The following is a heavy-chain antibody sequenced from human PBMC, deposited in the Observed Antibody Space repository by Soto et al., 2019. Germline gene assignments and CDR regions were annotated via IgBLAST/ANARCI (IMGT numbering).Heavy chain of an antibody. J-gene: IGHJ5*02. CDR2: IYHSGST. D-gene: IGHD3-10*01. V-gene: IGHV4-30-2*01. CDR1: GGSISSGGYS. CDR3: ARVDGPEDWFDP. Sequence: SETXSLTCAVSGGSISSGGYSWSWIRQPPGKGLEWIGEIYHSGSTNYNPSLKSRVTISVDKSKNQFSLKLSSVTAADTAVYYCARVDGPEDWFDPWGQGTLVTVSS.